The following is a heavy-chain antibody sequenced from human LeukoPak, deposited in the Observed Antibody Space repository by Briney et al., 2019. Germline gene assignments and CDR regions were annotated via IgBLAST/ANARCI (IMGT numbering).Heavy chain of an antibody. J-gene: IGHJ4*02. CDR2: ISGSGGST. V-gene: IGHV3-23*01. D-gene: IGHD1-26*01. CDR3: AKEGEATPSYYFDY. CDR1: GGSFSGYY. Sequence: ETLSLTCAVYGGSFSGYYWSWVRQAPGKGLEWVSAISGSGGSTYYADSVKGRFTISRDNSKNTLYLQMNSLRAEDTAVYYCAKEGEATPSYYFDYWGQGTLVTVSS.